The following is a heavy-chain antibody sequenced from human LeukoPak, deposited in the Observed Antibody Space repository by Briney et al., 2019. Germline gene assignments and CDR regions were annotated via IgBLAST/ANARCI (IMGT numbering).Heavy chain of an antibody. CDR1: GASMSSYY. CDR2: IYSTGST. D-gene: IGHD3-22*01. V-gene: IGHV4-59*01. J-gene: IGHJ4*02. Sequence: SETLSLTCTVSGASMSSYYWTWIRQPPGKGLEWIAYIYSTGSTNSNPSLKSRVTISVDTSKNQFSLNLRSVTAADTAVYYCARNYYDSSGYYPGLDYWGQGTLVTVSS. CDR3: ARNYYDSSGYYPGLDY.